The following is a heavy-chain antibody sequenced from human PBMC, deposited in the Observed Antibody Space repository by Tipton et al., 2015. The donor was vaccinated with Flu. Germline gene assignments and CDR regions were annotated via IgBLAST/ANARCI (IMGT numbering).Heavy chain of an antibody. CDR2: IDPSKDDT. J-gene: IGHJ4*02. V-gene: IGHV1-2*06. CDR1: GYTFTGYF. D-gene: IGHD3-3*01. Sequence: QLVQSGAEVMKPGASVKISCQASGYTFTGYFLHWVRQAPGHGLEWLGRIDPSKDDTIYAQNFQGRVAMTGDTSISTAYIELSSLRSDDTAVYFCARSSGVTLYGVMIHPYPDYWGRGTLVTVSS. CDR3: ARSSGVTLYGVMIHPYPDY.